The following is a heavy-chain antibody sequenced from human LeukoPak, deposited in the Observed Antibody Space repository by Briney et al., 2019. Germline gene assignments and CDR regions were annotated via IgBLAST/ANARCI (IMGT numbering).Heavy chain of an antibody. CDR2: IYYTGTT. CDR3: ARAGPWQIDP. CDR1: GVSINSHY. V-gene: IGHV4-59*11. Sequence: SETLSLTCTVSGVSINSHYWNWIRQPPGKGLEWIGHIYYTGTTNYNPSLKSRVTISVDRSKNHFSLKLKPVTNADTAVYYCARAGPWQIDPWGQGTLVTVSS. D-gene: IGHD3-10*01. J-gene: IGHJ5*02.